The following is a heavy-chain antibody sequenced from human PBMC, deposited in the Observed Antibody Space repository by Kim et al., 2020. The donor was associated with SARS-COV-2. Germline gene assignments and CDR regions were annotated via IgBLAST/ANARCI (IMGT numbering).Heavy chain of an antibody. CDR2: ISYDGSNK. D-gene: IGHD4-17*01. CDR1: GFTFSSYA. J-gene: IGHJ6*01. V-gene: IGHV3-30*04. CDR3: ARERRNDYGDYDYYYYG. Sequence: GGSLRLSCAASGFTFSSYAMHWVRQAPGKGLEWVAVISYDGSNKYYADSVKGRFTISRDNSKNTLYLQMNSLRAEDTAVYYCARERRNDYGDYDYYYYG.